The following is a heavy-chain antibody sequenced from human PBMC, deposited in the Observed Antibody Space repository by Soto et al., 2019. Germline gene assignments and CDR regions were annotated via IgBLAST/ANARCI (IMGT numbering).Heavy chain of an antibody. D-gene: IGHD6-13*01. CDR3: ARQDSSSWYYYYGMDV. CDR2: IIPIFGTA. CDR1: GGTFSSYA. Sequence: QVQLVQSGAEVKKPGSSVKVSCKASGGTFSSYAISWVRQAPGQGLEWMGGIIPIFGTANYAQKFQGRVTITADKSTSTAYMELSSLRSDDTAVYYCARQDSSSWYYYYGMDVWGQGTTVTVSS. J-gene: IGHJ6*02. V-gene: IGHV1-69*06.